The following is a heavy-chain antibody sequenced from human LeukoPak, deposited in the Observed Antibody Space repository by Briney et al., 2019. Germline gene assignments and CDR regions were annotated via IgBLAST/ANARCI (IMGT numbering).Heavy chain of an antibody. CDR2: INHRGST. J-gene: IGHJ6*03. CDR1: GGSFSGYY. D-gene: IGHD3-10*01. Sequence: PSETLSLTCAVYGGSFSGYYWSWIRQPPGKGLEWIGEINHRGSTNYNPSLKGRVTISVDTSKNQFSLKLSSVTAADTAVYYCASLYGNAIDYMDVWGKGTTVTVSS. CDR3: ASLYGNAIDYMDV. V-gene: IGHV4-34*01.